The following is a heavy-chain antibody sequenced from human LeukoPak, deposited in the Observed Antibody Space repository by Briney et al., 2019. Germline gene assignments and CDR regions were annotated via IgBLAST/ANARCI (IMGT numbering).Heavy chain of an antibody. Sequence: GGSLRLSCAASGFTFSDYYMSWTRQAPGKGLEWVSYISSSGSTIYYADSVKGRFTISRDNSKNTLYLQVSSLRAEDTAVYYCAKRGAAAGPYYFDYWGQGTLVTVSS. V-gene: IGHV3-11*01. CDR1: GFTFSDYY. D-gene: IGHD6-13*01. CDR3: AKRGAAAGPYYFDY. J-gene: IGHJ4*02. CDR2: ISSSGSTI.